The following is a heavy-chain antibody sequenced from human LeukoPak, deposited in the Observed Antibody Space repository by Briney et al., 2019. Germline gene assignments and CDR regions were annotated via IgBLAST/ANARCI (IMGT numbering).Heavy chain of an antibody. CDR3: AKDHQWMVWNWFDP. CDR1: VFTFSSYG. CDR2: ISYDGSNK. D-gene: IGHD6-19*01. J-gene: IGHJ5*02. V-gene: IGHV3-30*18. Sequence: GGSLRLSCAASVFTFSSYGMHWVRQAPGKGLEWVAVISYDGSNKYYADSVKGRFTISRDNSKNTLYLQMNSLRAEDTAVYYCAKDHQWMVWNWFDPRGQGNLVTVSS.